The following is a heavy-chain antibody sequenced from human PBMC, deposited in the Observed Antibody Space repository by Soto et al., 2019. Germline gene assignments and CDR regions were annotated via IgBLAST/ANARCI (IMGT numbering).Heavy chain of an antibody. V-gene: IGHV1-69*01. CDR2: IIPIFGTA. CDR1: GGTFSSYA. CDR3: ARGSIAVAGTDYYYGMDV. J-gene: IGHJ6*02. D-gene: IGHD6-19*01. Sequence: QVQLVQSGAEVKKPGSSVKVSCKASGGTFSSYAISWVRQAPGQGLEWMGGIIPIFGTANYAQKFQGRVTITADESTSTAYMELSSLRSEYTAVYYCARGSIAVAGTDYYYGMDVWGQGTTVTVSS.